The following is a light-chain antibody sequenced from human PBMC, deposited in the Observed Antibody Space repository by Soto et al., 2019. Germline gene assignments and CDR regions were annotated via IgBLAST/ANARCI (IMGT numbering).Light chain of an antibody. CDR3: CSYTTSNTRQIV. J-gene: IGLJ1*01. CDR2: DVS. V-gene: IGLV2-14*01. Sequence: QSALTQPASVSGSPGQSITISCTGTSSDVGGYNYVSWYQQHPGKAPKFMIYDVSNRPPGVSNRFSGSKSGNTASLTISGLQAEDEADYYCCSYTTSNTRQIVFGTGTQLTVL. CDR1: SSDVGGYNY.